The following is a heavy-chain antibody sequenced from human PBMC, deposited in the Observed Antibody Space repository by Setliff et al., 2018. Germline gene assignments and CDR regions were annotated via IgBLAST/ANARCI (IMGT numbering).Heavy chain of an antibody. V-gene: IGHV4-59*12. CDR3: ARKGISALSGAFDM. D-gene: IGHD1-26*01. CDR2: IYDNGNT. CDR1: GGSISNYY. J-gene: IGHJ3*02. Sequence: SETLSLTCTVSGGSISNYYWSWIRQPPGKGLEWIGYIYDNGNTNYNPSLKSRVTMSVDTSKNQFSLKLSSVTAADTAVYYCARKGISALSGAFDMWGQGTMVTVSS.